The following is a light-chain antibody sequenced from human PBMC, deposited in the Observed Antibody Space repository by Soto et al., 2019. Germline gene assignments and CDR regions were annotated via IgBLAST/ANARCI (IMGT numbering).Light chain of an antibody. V-gene: IGLV7-43*01. J-gene: IGLJ1*01. Sequence: QTVVTQEPSLTVSPGGTVTLTCAFGTGAVTSGHYPNWIQQKPGEAPRALIYNTNDKHSWTPVRFSGSLLGGKAALTLSGVQPEDEAEYYCLLYVAGAYVFGTGTKLTVL. CDR2: NTN. CDR3: LLYVAGAYV. CDR1: TGAVTSGHY.